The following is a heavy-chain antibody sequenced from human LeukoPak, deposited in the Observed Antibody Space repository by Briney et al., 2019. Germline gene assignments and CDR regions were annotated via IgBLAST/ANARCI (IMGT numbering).Heavy chain of an antibody. J-gene: IGHJ4*02. CDR1: GFTFSDYY. CDR3: ASQTTYDYDSSEGSRVWVTDY. Sequence: GGSLRLSCAASGFTFSDYYMSWIRQAPGKGLEWVSYISSSGSTIYYADSVKGRFTISRDNAKNSLYLQMNSLRAEDTAVYYCASQTTYDYDSSEGSRVWVTDYWGQGTLVTVSS. CDR2: ISSSGSTI. V-gene: IGHV3-11*04. D-gene: IGHD3-22*01.